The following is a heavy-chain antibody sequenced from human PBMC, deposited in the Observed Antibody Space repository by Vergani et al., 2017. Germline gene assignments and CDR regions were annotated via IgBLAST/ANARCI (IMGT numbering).Heavy chain of an antibody. J-gene: IGHJ4*02. D-gene: IGHD2-21*01. CDR1: ESSFISNE. Sequence: EVMLVQSGAEVKKPGESLKISCKYSESSFISNEIAWVRQLSGKGLQWMGNINPIDSKIAYSPSFQGQAIMSLDKSITTAYLQWRSLKASYTAIYYCTRHGPCGDGACLHFDHWGQGTQVTVSS. V-gene: IGHV5-51*01. CDR3: TRHGPCGDGACLHFDH. CDR2: INPIDSKI.